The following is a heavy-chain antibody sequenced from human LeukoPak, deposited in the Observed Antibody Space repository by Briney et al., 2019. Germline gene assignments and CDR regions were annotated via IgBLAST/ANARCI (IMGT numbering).Heavy chain of an antibody. CDR1: GYTFTGYY. J-gene: IGHJ5*02. V-gene: IGHV1-2*02. CDR3: ARVLVVPAAMGFDP. CDR2: INPNSGGT. D-gene: IGHD2-2*01. Sequence: GASVKVSCKASGYTFTGYYMHWVRQAPGQGLEWMGWINPNSGGTNYAQKFQGRVTMTRDTSISTAYMELSRLRSDDTAVYYCARVLVVPAAMGFDPWVRGTLVTVSS.